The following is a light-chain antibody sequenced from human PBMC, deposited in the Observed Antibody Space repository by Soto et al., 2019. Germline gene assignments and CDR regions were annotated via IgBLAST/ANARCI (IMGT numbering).Light chain of an antibody. V-gene: IGLV2-14*01. Sequence: LTQPASVSGSPGQSITISCTGTSSDVGGYNYVSWYQEHPGKAPKLMIYDVSNRPSGVSNRFSGSKSGNTASLTISGLQAEDEADYYCSSYTSDSTYVFGTGTKVTVL. CDR2: DVS. CDR1: SSDVGGYNY. J-gene: IGLJ1*01. CDR3: SSYTSDSTYV.